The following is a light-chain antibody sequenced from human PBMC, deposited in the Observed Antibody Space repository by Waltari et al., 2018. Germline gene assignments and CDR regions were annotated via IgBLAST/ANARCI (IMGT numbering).Light chain of an antibody. Sequence: QSALTQPASVSGSPGQSSTISCTGTSSDVGGYELVSWYQQYSGKAPKLIIYEVNRRLSGVSYRFSGSRTGNTASLTSSRLQPEDEADYYACTYAGGSEYALGTGTEVIVL. CDR1: SSDVGGYEL. CDR3: CTYAGGSEYA. V-gene: IGLV2-23*02. CDR2: EVN. J-gene: IGLJ1*01.